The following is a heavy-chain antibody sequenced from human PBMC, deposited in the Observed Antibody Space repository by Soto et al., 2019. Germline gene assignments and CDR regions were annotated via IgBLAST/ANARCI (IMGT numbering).Heavy chain of an antibody. CDR2: ISWNSGSI. D-gene: IGHD4-17*01. J-gene: IGHJ3*02. CDR3: AKDQNDYGDYAAFDI. CDR1: GCPFDDYA. Sequence: GGSLRLSCAASGCPFDDYAMHLVRTAPGKGLEWVSGISWNSGSIGYADSVKGRFTISRDNAKNSLYLQMNSLRAEDTALYYCAKDQNDYGDYAAFDIWGQGTMVTVS. V-gene: IGHV3-9*01.